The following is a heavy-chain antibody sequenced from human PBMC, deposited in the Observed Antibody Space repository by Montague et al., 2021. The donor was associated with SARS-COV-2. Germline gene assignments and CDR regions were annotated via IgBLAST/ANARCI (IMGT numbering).Heavy chain of an antibody. CDR1: DHSITSYY. CDR2: IHYTGST. J-gene: IGHJ4*02. V-gene: IGHV4-59*01. CDR3: ARGNYLDY. Sequence: SETLSLTCSVSDHSITSYYWSWIRQPPGKGLEWIGYIHYTGSTNYNASLKSRVTISIDTSKNQFSLRLNSVTAADTAVYYCARGNYLDYWGQGTLVIVSS.